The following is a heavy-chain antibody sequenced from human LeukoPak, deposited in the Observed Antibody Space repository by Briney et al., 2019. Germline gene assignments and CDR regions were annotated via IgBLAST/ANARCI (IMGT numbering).Heavy chain of an antibody. CDR1: GGSISSYY. J-gene: IGHJ6*02. Sequence: SETLSLTCTVSGGSISSYYWSWIRQPPVKGLEWIGYIYYSGSTNYNPSLKSRVTISVDTSKNQFSLKLSSVTAADTAVYYCARGGEYSSGWYAQYYYYGMDVWGQGTTVTVSS. CDR3: ARGGEYSSGWYAQYYYYGMDV. V-gene: IGHV4-59*01. D-gene: IGHD6-19*01. CDR2: IYYSGST.